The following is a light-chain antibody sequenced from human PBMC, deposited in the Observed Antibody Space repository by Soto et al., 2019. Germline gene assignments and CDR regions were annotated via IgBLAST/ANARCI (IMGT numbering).Light chain of an antibody. CDR2: WAS. J-gene: IGKJ2*01. CDR1: QSVLYSSNNKNY. V-gene: IGKV4-1*01. Sequence: IVMTQSPDSLAVSLGERATINCKSSQSVLYSSNNKNYLAWYRQKPGQPPKLLIYWASIRESGVPDRISGGVYGTDFTLSISSRKAEDVAVYYCQQYYSTPPYTFGQGTKLEIK. CDR3: QQYYSTPPYT.